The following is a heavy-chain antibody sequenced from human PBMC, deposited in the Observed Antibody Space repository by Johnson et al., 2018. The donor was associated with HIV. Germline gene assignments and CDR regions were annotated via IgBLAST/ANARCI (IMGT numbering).Heavy chain of an antibody. CDR3: ATVWRNEGRHSFDV. J-gene: IGHJ3*01. V-gene: IGHV3-30*14. CDR1: GFTFSSYA. CDR2: ISYDGSNK. Sequence: QVQLVESGGGVVQPGGSLRLSCAASGFTFSSYAIHWVRQAPGKGLEWVAVISYDGSNKYYADSVKGRFTISRDNSKNTLYLQMNSLRVEDTALYFCATVWRNEGRHSFDVWGLGTMVTVSS. D-gene: IGHD1-1*01.